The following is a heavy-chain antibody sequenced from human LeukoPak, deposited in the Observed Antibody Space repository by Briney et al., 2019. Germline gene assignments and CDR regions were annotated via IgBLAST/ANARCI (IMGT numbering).Heavy chain of an antibody. Sequence: GGSLRLSCAASGFTFSSYWMTWVRQAPGKGLEWVANIKQDGSEKYYVDSVKGRFTISRENAKNSLYLQMNSLRAEDTAVYYCASEPTFYSGYVPHYFDYWGQGTLVTVSS. V-gene: IGHV3-7*03. CDR2: IKQDGSEK. J-gene: IGHJ4*02. D-gene: IGHD5-12*01. CDR3: ASEPTFYSGYVPHYFDY. CDR1: GFTFSSYW.